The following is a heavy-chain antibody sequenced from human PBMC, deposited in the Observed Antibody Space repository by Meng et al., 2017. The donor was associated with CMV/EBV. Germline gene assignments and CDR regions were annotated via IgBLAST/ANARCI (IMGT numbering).Heavy chain of an antibody. CDR1: GGSISSYY. CDR2: IYYSGST. Sequence: SETLSLTCTVSGGSISSYYWSWIRQPPGKGLEWIGYIYYSGSTNYNPSLKSRVTISVDTSKNQFSLKLSSVTAADTAVYYCARVTMGIRLGDTSGLDYWGQGTLVTVSS. J-gene: IGHJ4*02. CDR3: ARVTMGIRLGDTSGLDY. D-gene: IGHD3-16*01. V-gene: IGHV4-59*01.